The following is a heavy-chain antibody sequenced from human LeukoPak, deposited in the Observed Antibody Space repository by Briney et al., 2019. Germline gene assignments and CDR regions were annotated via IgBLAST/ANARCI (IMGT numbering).Heavy chain of an antibody. CDR3: VRNLAVAGTCFDS. CDR2: LKQDGSDR. D-gene: IGHD6-19*01. J-gene: IGHJ4*02. CDR1: GFTFRNYW. Sequence: GGSLRLSCAASGFTFRNYWMSWVRQAPVTGLGWVANLKQDGSDRNYVTSVRGRFTISRDNAESSLYLQMNSLRVEDTAVYYCVRNLAVAGTCFDSWGQGTLVTVSS. V-gene: IGHV3-7*03.